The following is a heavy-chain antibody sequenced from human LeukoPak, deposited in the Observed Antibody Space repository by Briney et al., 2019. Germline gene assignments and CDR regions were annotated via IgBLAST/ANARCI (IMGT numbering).Heavy chain of an antibody. D-gene: IGHD3-22*01. J-gene: IGHJ4*02. CDR1: GFTFSSYA. V-gene: IGHV3-23*01. CDR2: ISGSGDNT. CDR3: AKGSYYDSSGSFYFDY. Sequence: GGSLRLSCAASGFTFSSYAMSWVRQAPGKGLEWVSGISGSGDNTDYADSVKGRFNISRDNSKNTLYVQVNSLGTEDTAAYYCAKGSYYDSSGSFYFDYWGQGTLVTVSS.